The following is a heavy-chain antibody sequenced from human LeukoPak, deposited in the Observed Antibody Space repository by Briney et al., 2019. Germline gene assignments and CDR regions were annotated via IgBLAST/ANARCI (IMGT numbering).Heavy chain of an antibody. CDR2: ISSSSSYI. V-gene: IGHV3-21*01. CDR3: AREYCSSTSCYLDP. D-gene: IGHD2-2*01. J-gene: IGHJ5*02. Sequence: GGSLRLSCAASGFTFSSYSMNWVRQAPGKGLEWVSSISSSSSYIYYADSVKGRFTISRDNAKNSLYLQMNSLRAEDTAVYYCAREYCSSTSCYLDPWGQGTLATVSS. CDR1: GFTFSSYS.